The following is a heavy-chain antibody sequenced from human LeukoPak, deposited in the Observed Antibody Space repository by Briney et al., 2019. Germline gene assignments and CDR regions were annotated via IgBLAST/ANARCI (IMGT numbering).Heavy chain of an antibody. Sequence: PSETLSLTCTVSGDSINNYYWTWIRQPPGKGLECIGYVYYTGRTYYNPSLKSRVTISVDTSKNQFSLKLNSVTAADTAVYYCARDSSTVTTRHFDYWGQGTLVTVSS. CDR3: ARDSSTVTTRHFDY. J-gene: IGHJ4*02. D-gene: IGHD4-17*01. CDR2: VYYTGRT. V-gene: IGHV4-59*01. CDR1: GDSINNYY.